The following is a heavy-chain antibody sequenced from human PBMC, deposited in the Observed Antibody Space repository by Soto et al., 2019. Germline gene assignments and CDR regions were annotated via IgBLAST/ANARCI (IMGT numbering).Heavy chain of an antibody. CDR2: IYYSGRT. Sequence: QMQLQESGPGLVKPSQTLSLTCTVSGGSIRSGGHYWTWIRQLPGQGLEWISYIYYSGRTYYSPSLQSRLTISVDTSQNQFSLRLTSVTAADTAVYYCVVALADAVGGQLDYWGQGALVTVSS. D-gene: IGHD2-15*01. J-gene: IGHJ4*02. V-gene: IGHV4-31*03. CDR1: GGSIRSGGHY. CDR3: VVALADAVGGQLDY.